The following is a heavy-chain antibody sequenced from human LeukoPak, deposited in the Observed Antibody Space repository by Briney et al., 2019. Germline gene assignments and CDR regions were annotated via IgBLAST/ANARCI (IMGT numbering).Heavy chain of an antibody. D-gene: IGHD4-23*01. Sequence: ASVKVSCKASGVTFNNLPINWVRQAPGQGLEWMGRIIPLFGTADYAQKFKGKVTITADESTSTAYMELSGLRSEDTAMYYCARDLTTVVVPEAGYYFDCWGQGTLVTVSS. CDR3: ARDLTTVVVPEAGYYFDC. CDR2: IIPLFGTA. J-gene: IGHJ4*02. V-gene: IGHV1-69*13. CDR1: GVTFNNLP.